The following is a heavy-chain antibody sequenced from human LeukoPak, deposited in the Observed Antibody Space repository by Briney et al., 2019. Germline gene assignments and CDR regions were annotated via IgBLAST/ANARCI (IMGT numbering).Heavy chain of an antibody. CDR2: INPSSGNT. CDR3: ARKFSGSYGVRYFGY. D-gene: IGHD1-26*01. V-gene: IGHV1-8*01. CDR1: GYTFTSYD. Sequence: ASVKVSCKASGYTFTSYDINWVRQATGQGLEWMEWINPSSGNTGYAQKFQGRVTMTRNTSISTAYMELSSLRSEDTAVYYCARKFSGSYGVRYFGYWGQGTLVTVSS. J-gene: IGHJ4*02.